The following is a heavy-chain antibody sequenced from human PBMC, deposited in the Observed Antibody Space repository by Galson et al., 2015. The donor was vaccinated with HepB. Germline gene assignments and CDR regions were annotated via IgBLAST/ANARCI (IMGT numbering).Heavy chain of an antibody. V-gene: IGHV1-69*04. D-gene: IGHD3-10*01. CDR2: IIPILGIA. CDR3: ARRVDYYGSGTHRWFDP. Sequence: GGTFSSYAISWVRQAPGQGLEWMGRIIPILGIANYAQKFQGRVTITADKSTSTAYMELSSLRSEDTAVYYCARRVDYYGSGTHRWFDPWGQGTLVTVSS. CDR1: GGTFSSYA. J-gene: IGHJ5*02.